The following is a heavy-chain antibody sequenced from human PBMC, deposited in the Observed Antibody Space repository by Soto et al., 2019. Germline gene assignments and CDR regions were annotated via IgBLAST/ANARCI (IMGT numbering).Heavy chain of an antibody. D-gene: IGHD2-2*01. CDR1: GGSVSSGSYY. CDR2: IYYSGST. CDR3: ARDLRYQLLPYYYYYYGMDV. J-gene: IGHJ6*02. Sequence: SETLSLTCTVSGGSVSSGSYYWSWIRQPPGKGLEWIEYIYYSGSTNYNPSLKSRVTISVDTSKNQFSLKLSSVTAADTAVYYCARDLRYQLLPYYYYYYGMDVWGQGTTVTVSS. V-gene: IGHV4-61*01.